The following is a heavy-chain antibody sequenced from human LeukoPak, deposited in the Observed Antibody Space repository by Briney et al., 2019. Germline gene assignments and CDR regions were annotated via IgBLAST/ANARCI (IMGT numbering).Heavy chain of an antibody. D-gene: IGHD3-22*01. CDR1: GFTFSSYG. J-gene: IGHJ4*02. CDR3: ARDDHYDSSGYYHVLDY. V-gene: IGHV3-33*01. CDR2: IWYDGSNK. Sequence: PGGSLRLSCAASGFTFSSYGMHWLRQAPGKGLEWVAVIWYDGSNKYYADSVKGRFTISRDNSKNTLYLQMNSLRAEDTAVYYCARDDHYDSSGYYHVLDYWGQGTLVTVSS.